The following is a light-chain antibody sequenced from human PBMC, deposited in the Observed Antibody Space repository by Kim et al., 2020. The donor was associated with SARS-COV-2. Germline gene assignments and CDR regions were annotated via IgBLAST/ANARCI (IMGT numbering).Light chain of an antibody. V-gene: IGKV3-15*01. CDR3: HQYNDWPPLT. J-gene: IGKJ4*01. Sequence: EIVMTQSPATLSVSPGERVTLSCRASQSVSSNLAWYQQKPGQAPRLLIYGASTRAPGIPARFSGSGSGTDFTLTIYSLQSEDFAVYYCHQYNDWPPLTFGGGTKVDIK. CDR1: QSVSSN. CDR2: GAS.